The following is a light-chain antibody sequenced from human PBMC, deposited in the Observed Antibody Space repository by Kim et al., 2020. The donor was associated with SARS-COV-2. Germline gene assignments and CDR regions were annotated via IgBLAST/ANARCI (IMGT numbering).Light chain of an antibody. V-gene: IGLV1-40*01. J-gene: IGLJ1*01. CDR3: QSYDSSLSGYV. CDR2: GNN. Sequence: RVTISCTGSSANSGAGYGVHWYQQLPGTAPKLLIYGNNNRPSGVPDRFAGSKSGTSASLAITGLQAEDEADYYCQSYDSSLSGYVFGTGTKVTVL. CDR1: SANSGAGYG.